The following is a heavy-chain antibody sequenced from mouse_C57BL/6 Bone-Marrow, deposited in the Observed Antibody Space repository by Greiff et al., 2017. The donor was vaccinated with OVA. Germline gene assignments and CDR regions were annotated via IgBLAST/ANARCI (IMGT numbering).Heavy chain of an antibody. V-gene: IGHV14-2*01. D-gene: IGHD2-1*01. J-gene: IGHJ1*03. CDR1: GFNIKDYY. CDR3: ARSGNYLHWYFDV. Sequence: VQLQQSGAELVKPGASVKLSCTASGFNIKDYYMHWVKQRTEQGLEWIGRIDPEDGDTKYAPKFQGKAPITADTSSNTAYLQLSSLTSEDTAVYYCARSGNYLHWYFDVWGTGTTVTVSS. CDR2: IDPEDGDT.